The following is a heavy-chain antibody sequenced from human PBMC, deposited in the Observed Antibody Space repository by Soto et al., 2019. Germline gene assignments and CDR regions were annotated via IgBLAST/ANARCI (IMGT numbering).Heavy chain of an antibody. CDR3: ARGKLSTSQPNYHFDY. J-gene: IGHJ4*02. V-gene: IGHV4-34*01. CDR1: GGSFSGYY. Sequence: PSETLSLTCAVYGGSFSGYYWSWIRQPPGKGLEWIGEINYCLSTHFHPFLKSRVTILVDTFKNQFFLKLSFVTAADTVLFYCARGKLSTSQPNYHFDYWGQGTLVTVSS. CDR2: INYCLST. D-gene: IGHD2-2*01.